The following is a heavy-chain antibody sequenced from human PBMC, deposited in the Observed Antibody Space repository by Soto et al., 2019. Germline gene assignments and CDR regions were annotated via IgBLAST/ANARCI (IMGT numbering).Heavy chain of an antibody. D-gene: IGHD3-10*01. V-gene: IGHV6-1*01. CDR1: GDSVSSNSAG. CDR3: ARDWYYGSGSHYNGLDV. CDR2: TYYRSKWYS. Sequence: SQTLSLTCAISGDSVSSNSAGWNWIRQSPSRGFEWLGRTYYRSKWYSNYALSVKSRISINPDTSKNHFSLQLNSVTPEDTAVYYCARDWYYGSGSHYNGLDVWGQGTTVTV. J-gene: IGHJ6*02.